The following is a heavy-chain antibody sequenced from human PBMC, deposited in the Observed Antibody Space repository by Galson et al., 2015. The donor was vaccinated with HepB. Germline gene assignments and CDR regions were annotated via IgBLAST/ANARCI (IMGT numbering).Heavy chain of an antibody. D-gene: IGHD2/OR15-2a*01. CDR1: GFTFSDSY. V-gene: IGHV3-11*01. CDR3: ARRHFPSSRYPYFDS. CDR2: ISDSGSNT. J-gene: IGHJ4*02. Sequence: SLRLSCAASGFTFSDSYMTWIRQAPGKGLEWVSSISDSGSNTYYAVSVKGRFTVSRDNAKNSLYLQMNSLRAEDTAVYYCARRHFPSSRYPYFDSWGQGALVTVSS.